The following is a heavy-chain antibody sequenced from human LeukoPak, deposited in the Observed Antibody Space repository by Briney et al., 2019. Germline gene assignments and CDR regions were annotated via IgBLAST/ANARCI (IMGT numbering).Heavy chain of an antibody. J-gene: IGHJ4*02. V-gene: IGHV3-21*01. CDR3: AKDWPNPAAYCGGDCYSLGVIVY. Sequence: GGSLRLSCAASGFTFSTYNMNWVRQAPGKGLEWVSSISGSSSYIYYADSVKGRFSISRDNAKNSLYLQMNSLRAEDTAVYYCAKDWPNPAAYCGGDCYSLGVIVYWGQGTLVTVSS. CDR1: GFTFSTYN. D-gene: IGHD2-21*02. CDR2: ISGSSSYI.